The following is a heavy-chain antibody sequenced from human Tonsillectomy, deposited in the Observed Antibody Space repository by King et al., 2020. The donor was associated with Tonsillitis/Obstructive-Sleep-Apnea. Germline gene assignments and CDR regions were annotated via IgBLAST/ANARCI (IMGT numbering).Heavy chain of an antibody. CDR1: GFTFSSYE. D-gene: IGHD6-6*01. CDR3: AREDSSSGFYYYGVDV. CDR2: ITSSSSRI. Sequence: VQLVESGGGLVQPGGSLKLSCAASGFTFSSYEMNWVRQAPGKGLEWVSYITSSSSRIYYADSVKGRFTISRDNAKNSLSLQMNSLRAEDTAVYYCAREDSSSGFYYYGVDVWGQGTTVTVSS. V-gene: IGHV3-48*03. J-gene: IGHJ6*02.